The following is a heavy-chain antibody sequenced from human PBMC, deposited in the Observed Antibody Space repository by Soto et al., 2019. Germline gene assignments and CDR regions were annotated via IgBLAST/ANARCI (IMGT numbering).Heavy chain of an antibody. V-gene: IGHV1-69*13. Sequence: SVKVSCKASGGTFSSYAISWVRQAPGQGLEWMGGIIPIFGTANYAQKFQGRVTITADESTSTAYMELRSLRSDDTAVYYRARWGGNEGDWGQGTLVTFSS. J-gene: IGHJ4*02. CDR1: GGTFSSYA. CDR3: ARWGGNEGD. D-gene: IGHD1-1*01. CDR2: IIPIFGTA.